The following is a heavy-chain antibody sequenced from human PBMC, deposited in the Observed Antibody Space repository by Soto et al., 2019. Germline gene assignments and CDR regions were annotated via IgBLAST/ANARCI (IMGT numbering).Heavy chain of an antibody. V-gene: IGHV4-31*03. Sequence: PSETLSLTCTVSGGSISSGGYYWSWIRQHPGKGLEWIGYIYYSGSTYYNPSLKSRVTISVDTSKNQFSLKLSSVTAADTAVYYCARHHGYLPWFDPWGQGTLVTVSS. CDR3: ARHHGYLPWFDP. CDR1: GGSISSGGYY. CDR2: IYYSGST. J-gene: IGHJ5*02. D-gene: IGHD5-12*01.